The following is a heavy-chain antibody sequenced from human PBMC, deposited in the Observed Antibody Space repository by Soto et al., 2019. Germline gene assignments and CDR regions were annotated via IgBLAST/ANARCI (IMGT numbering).Heavy chain of an antibody. V-gene: IGHV2-70*01. CDR2: IDWDDDK. J-gene: IGHJ5*02. CDR3: ARGLVYDFWSGSTNWFDP. Sequence: ASGPTLVNPTQTLTLTCTFSGFSLSTSGMCVSWIRQPPGKALEWLALIDWDDDKYYSTSLQTRLTISKDTSKNQVVLTMTNMDPVDTATYYCARGLVYDFWSGSTNWFDPWGQGTLVTVSS. CDR1: GFSLSTSGMC. D-gene: IGHD3-3*01.